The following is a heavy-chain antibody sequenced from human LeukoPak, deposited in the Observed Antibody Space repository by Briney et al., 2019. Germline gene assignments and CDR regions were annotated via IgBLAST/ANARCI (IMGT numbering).Heavy chain of an antibody. J-gene: IGHJ6*02. CDR1: GGSFSGYY. V-gene: IGHV4-34*01. Sequence: PSETLSLTCAVYGGSFSGYYWSWIRQPPGKGLEWIGEINHSGSTNYNPSLKSRVTISVDTSKNQFSLKLSSVTAADTAVYYCARGRSYDFWSGYYVSYYYGMDVWGQGTTVTVSS. CDR3: ARGRSYDFWSGYYVSYYYGMDV. D-gene: IGHD3-3*01. CDR2: INHSGST.